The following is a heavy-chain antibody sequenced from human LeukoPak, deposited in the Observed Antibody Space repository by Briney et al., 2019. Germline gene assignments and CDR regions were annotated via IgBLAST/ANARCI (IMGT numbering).Heavy chain of an antibody. V-gene: IGHV3-48*01. J-gene: IGHJ4*02. Sequence: GGSLRLSCAASGFTFSSYSMNWVRQAPGKGLEWVSYISSSSSTIYYADSVKGRFTISRDNAKNSLYLQMNSLRAEDTAVYYCARGQSSRWSGYYTGFVYWGQGTLVTVSS. CDR2: ISSSSSTI. CDR1: GFTFSSYS. D-gene: IGHD3-3*01. CDR3: ARGQSSRWSGYYTGFVY.